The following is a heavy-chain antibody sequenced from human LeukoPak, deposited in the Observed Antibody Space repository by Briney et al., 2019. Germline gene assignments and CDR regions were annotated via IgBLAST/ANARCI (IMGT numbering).Heavy chain of an antibody. CDR3: TRGLHWAFDY. V-gene: IGHV6-1*01. D-gene: IGHD7-27*01. J-gene: IGHJ4*02. CDR2: TCYRSKWYS. Sequence: SQTLSLTCAISGDSVSSNSAAWHWFRQSPSRGLEWLGKTCYRSKWYSYYAVSVKSRITINPDTSKNQYSLQLNSVTPEDTAVYYCTRGLHWAFDYWGQGTLVTVSS. CDR1: GDSVSSNSAA.